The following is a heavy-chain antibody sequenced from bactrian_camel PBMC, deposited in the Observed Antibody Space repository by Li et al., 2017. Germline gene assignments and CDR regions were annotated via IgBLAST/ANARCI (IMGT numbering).Heavy chain of an antibody. J-gene: IGHJ4*01. Sequence: HVQLVESGGSSVQAGGSLRLSCLVTTGTLISRCMAWFRQAPGKEREGVAAIGSAGDSYFYGDSVKGRFTISQQRERNMVYLDMSDLKPEDTAIYYCATHVRRNFEACGGDQSKYDTYGQGTQVTVS. CDR2: IGSAGDSY. CDR1: TGTLISRC. D-gene: IGHD2*01. V-gene: IGHV3-3*01.